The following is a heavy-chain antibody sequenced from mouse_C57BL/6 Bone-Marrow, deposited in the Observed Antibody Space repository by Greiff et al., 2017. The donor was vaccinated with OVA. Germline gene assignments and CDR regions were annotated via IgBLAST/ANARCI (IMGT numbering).Heavy chain of an antibody. CDR1: GYTFTSYW. CDR3: ARAGRYDYDGGGYYYAMDY. CDR2: IDPSDSYT. V-gene: IGHV1-69*01. D-gene: IGHD2-4*01. Sequence: VQLQQPGAELVMPGASVKLSCKASGYTFTSYWMHWVKQRPGQGLEWIGEIDPSDSYTNYNQKFKGKSTLTVDKSSSTAYMQLSRLTSEDYAFYYCARAGRYDYDGGGYYYAMDYWGQGTSVTVSS. J-gene: IGHJ4*01.